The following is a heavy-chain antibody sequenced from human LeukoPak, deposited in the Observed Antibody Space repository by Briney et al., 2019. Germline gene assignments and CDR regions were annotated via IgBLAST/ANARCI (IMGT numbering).Heavy chain of an antibody. CDR3: AREGAYGDHGGNWFDP. CDR1: GGTFSSYA. Sequence: SVKVSCKSSGGTFSSYAISWVRQAPGQGLEWMGGIIPIFGTANYAHKFQGRVTITADKSTSTAYMELSSLRSEDTAVYYCAREGAYGDHGGNWFDPWGQGTLVPVSS. D-gene: IGHD4-17*01. J-gene: IGHJ5*02. CDR2: IIPIFGTA. V-gene: IGHV1-69*06.